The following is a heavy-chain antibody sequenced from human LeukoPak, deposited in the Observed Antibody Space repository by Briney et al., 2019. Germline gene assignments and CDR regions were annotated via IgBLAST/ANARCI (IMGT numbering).Heavy chain of an antibody. CDR1: GFTFSSYS. CDR3: ARDDAFDI. Sequence: GGSLRLSCAASGFTFSSYSMDWVRQAPGKGLEWVSSISSSSYIYYADSVKGRFTISRDNAKSSLYLQMNSLRAEDTAVYYCARDDAFDIWGQGTMVTVSS. J-gene: IGHJ3*02. CDR2: ISSSSYI. V-gene: IGHV3-21*01.